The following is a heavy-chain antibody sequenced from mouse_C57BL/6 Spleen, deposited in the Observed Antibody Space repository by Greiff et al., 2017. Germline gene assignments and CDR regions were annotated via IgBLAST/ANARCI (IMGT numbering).Heavy chain of an antibody. Sequence: EVQLQQSGAELVKPGASVKLSCTASGFNIKDYYMHWVKQRTEQGLEWIGRIDPEHGETKSGPPFQGKATITADSSSNTAYLQLSSLTSEDTAVYYCARGGYYVNYYAMDYWGQGTSVTVSS. CDR3: ARGGYYVNYYAMDY. D-gene: IGHD2-3*01. CDR1: GFNIKDYY. V-gene: IGHV14-2*01. J-gene: IGHJ4*01. CDR2: IDPEHGET.